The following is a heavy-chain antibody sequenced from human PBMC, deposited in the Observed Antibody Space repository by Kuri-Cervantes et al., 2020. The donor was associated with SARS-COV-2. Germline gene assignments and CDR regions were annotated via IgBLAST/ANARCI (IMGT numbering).Heavy chain of an antibody. D-gene: IGHD2-21*02. CDR1: GGTFSSYA. J-gene: IGHJ4*02. V-gene: IGHV1-69*13. Sequence: SVKVSCKASGGTFSSYAINWVRQAPGQGLECMGGIIPIFGTANYAQKFQGRVTITADEFTSKAYMELNSLKTEDTAVYYCTTDQTIYCGGDWIRVDYWGQGTLVTVSS. CDR3: TTDQTIYCGGDWIRVDY. CDR2: IIPIFGTA.